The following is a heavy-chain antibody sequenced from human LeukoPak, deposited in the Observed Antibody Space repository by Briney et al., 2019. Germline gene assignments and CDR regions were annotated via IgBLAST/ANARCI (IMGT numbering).Heavy chain of an antibody. CDR3: GREVASSVHQ. J-gene: IGHJ4*02. Sequence: SETLSLTCTVSGGSISSSSYHWGWIRQPPGKGLEWIGSIYYTGTTYYRPSLRSRVPITVHTSKTQSALKVTSVTAADTAVYYCGREVASSVHQWGKGTLVTVSS. V-gene: IGHV4-39*01. CDR2: IYYTGTT. D-gene: IGHD2-15*01. CDR1: GGSISSSSYH.